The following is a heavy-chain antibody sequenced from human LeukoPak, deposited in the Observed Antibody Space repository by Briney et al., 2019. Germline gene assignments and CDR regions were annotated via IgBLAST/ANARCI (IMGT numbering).Heavy chain of an antibody. CDR3: ARGPYRNSFDY. D-gene: IGHD4-11*01. CDR2: IYYSGST. Sequence: PSETLSLTCSVSGGSMNSYYWSWIRQSPGKGLEWIGYIYYSGSTNYNPSLKSRVTISVDTSKNQFSLKLSSVTAADTAVHYCARGPYRNSFDYWGQGTLVTVSS. J-gene: IGHJ4*02. CDR1: GGSMNSYY. V-gene: IGHV4-59*12.